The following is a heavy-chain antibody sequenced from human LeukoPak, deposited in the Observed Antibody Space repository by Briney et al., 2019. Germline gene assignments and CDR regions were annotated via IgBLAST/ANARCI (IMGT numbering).Heavy chain of an antibody. CDR3: ARDSGVAYCGGDCYSDYYYYMDV. J-gene: IGHJ6*03. CDR2: INPNSGGT. Sequence: ASVKVSCKASGYTFTGYYMHWVRQAPGQGLEWMGWINPNSGGTNYAQKFQGRVTMTRDTSISTAYMELSRLRSDDTAVYYCARDSGVAYCGGDCYSDYYYYMDVWGKGTTVTVSS. V-gene: IGHV1-2*02. CDR1: GYTFTGYY. D-gene: IGHD2-21*02.